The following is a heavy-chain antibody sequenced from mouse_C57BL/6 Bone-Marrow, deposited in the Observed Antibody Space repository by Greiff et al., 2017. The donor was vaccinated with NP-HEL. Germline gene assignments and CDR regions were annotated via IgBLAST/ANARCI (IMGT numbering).Heavy chain of an antibody. D-gene: IGHD1-1*01. CDR3: GHYYGSSYFAY. CDR2: INPNNGGT. Sequence: VQLQQSGPELVKPGASVKISCKASGYTFTDYYMNWVKQSHGKSLEWIGDINPNNGGTSYNQKFKGKATLTVDKSSSTAYMELRSLTSEDSAVYYCGHYYGSSYFAYWGQGTLVTVSA. J-gene: IGHJ3*01. V-gene: IGHV1-26*01. CDR1: GYTFTDYY.